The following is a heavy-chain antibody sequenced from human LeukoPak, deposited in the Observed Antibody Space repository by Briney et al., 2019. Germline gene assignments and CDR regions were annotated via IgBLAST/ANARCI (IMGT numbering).Heavy chain of an antibody. D-gene: IGHD2-21*01. V-gene: IGHV4-61*02. J-gene: IGHJ5*02. CDR1: GGSISSDYWNYS. CDR2: IHISGST. Sequence: SETLSLTFNVSGGSISSDYWNYSWNWIRQPAGKGLDWIGRIHISGSTNYNPSLKSRVTISVDTSKNQFSLKLNSVTAADTAVYYCARGVVSALPSTQSNWLDPWGQGTLVTVSS. CDR3: ARGVVSALPSTQSNWLDP.